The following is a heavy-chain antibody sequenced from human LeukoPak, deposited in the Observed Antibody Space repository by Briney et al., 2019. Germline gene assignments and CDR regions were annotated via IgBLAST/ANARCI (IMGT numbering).Heavy chain of an antibody. Sequence: PGGSLRLSCAASGFSFINYGMHWVRQAPGKGLEWVAFMWHDGSNKYYADSVKGRSTISRDNSENTLYLQMSSLRVEDTAVYYCAKGGYSTLMDVWGIGTTVTVSS. J-gene: IGHJ6*03. V-gene: IGHV3-30*02. CDR3: AKGGYSTLMDV. D-gene: IGHD6-13*01. CDR2: MWHDGSNK. CDR1: GFSFINYG.